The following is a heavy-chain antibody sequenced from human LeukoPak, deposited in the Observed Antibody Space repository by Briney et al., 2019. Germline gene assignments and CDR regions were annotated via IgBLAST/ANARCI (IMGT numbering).Heavy chain of an antibody. CDR1: GGSISSYY. J-gene: IGHJ4*02. CDR2: IYTSGST. V-gene: IGHV4-4*07. CDR3: ARFYDSSGYYFNGGFYY. D-gene: IGHD3-22*01. Sequence: SETLSLTCTVSGGSISSYYWSWIRQPAGKGLEWIGRIYTSGSTNYNPSLKSRVTISVDTSKNQFSLKLSSVTAADTAVYYCARFYDSSGYYFNGGFYYWGQGTLVTVSS.